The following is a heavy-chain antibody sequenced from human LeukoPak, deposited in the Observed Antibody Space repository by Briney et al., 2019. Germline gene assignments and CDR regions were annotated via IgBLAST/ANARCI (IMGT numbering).Heavy chain of an antibody. D-gene: IGHD2-15*01. CDR2: IYSSGST. Sequence: SETLSLTCTVSGGSVSSGSYSWSWIRQPPGKRLEWIGYIYSSGSTKYNPSLSGRVTISVDTSKNHFSLRLSSVTAPDTAVYYCARHFRTGGRSTDAFDIWGQGTMVTVSS. CDR3: ARHFRTGGRSTDAFDI. V-gene: IGHV4-61*03. J-gene: IGHJ3*02. CDR1: GGSVSSGSYS.